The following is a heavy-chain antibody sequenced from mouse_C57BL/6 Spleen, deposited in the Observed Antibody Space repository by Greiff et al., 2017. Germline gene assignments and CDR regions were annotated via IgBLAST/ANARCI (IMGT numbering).Heavy chain of an antibody. V-gene: IGHV1-55*01. J-gene: IGHJ1*03. Sequence: QVQLQQPGAELVKPGASVKMSCKASGYTFTSYWITWVKQRPGQGLEWIGDIYPGSGSTNYNEKFKSKATLTVDTSSSTAYMQLSSLTSEDSAVYYCAREGVITTVHVDVWGTGTTVTVSS. CDR3: AREGVITTVHVDV. CDR2: IYPGSGST. CDR1: GYTFTSYW. D-gene: IGHD1-1*01.